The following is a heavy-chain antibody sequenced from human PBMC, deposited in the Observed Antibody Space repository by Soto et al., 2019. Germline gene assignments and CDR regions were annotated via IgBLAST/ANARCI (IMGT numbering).Heavy chain of an antibody. CDR1: GFNFSSFA. V-gene: IGHV3-23*01. CDR2: ISGSGGSR. J-gene: IGHJ6*02. Sequence: EVQLLESGGGLVQPGGSLRLSCAGSGFNFSSFAMTWVRQAPGKGLEWVSTISGSGGSRFYAASVKGRFTLTRDNSKEMVYQQMSRLRVDTTFYYYGAEEGTEELIHYYYPTDVWGRGTPVTVSS. CDR3: AEEGTEELIHYYYPTDV. D-gene: IGHD1-7*01.